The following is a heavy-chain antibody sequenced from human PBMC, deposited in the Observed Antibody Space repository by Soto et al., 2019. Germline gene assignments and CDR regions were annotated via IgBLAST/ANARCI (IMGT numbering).Heavy chain of an antibody. CDR1: GFSLSTSGVG. D-gene: IGHD3-22*01. CDR2: IYWNDDK. CDR3: PHTRGAKYYYDSSGYYKWNY. V-gene: IGHV2-5*01. Sequence: QITLKESGPTLVKPTQTLTLTCTFSGFSLSTSGVGVGWIRQPPGKALEWLALIYWNDDKRYSPSLKSRLTITTDTSKNQVVLTMTHMDPVDTATYYCPHTRGAKYYYDSSGYYKWNYWGQGTLDTVSS. J-gene: IGHJ4*02.